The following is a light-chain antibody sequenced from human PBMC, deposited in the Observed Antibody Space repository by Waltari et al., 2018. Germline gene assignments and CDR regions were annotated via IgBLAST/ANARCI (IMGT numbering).Light chain of an antibody. CDR1: SSDVGGYNH. Sequence: QSALTQPRSVSGSPGQSVTISCTGTSSDVGGYNHVSWYQQHPGKAPKLMIYDVNKRPSGFPDRFSGSKSGNTASLTISGLQAEDEADYSCCSYTGSYTYVVFGGGTKLTVL. J-gene: IGLJ2*01. CDR2: DVN. CDR3: CSYTGSYTYVV. V-gene: IGLV2-11*01.